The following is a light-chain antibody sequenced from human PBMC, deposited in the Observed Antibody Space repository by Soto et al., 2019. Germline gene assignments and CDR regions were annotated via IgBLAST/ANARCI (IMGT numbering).Light chain of an antibody. CDR2: DAS. CDR3: QQPSNWPRT. Sequence: TQPPATLFMYPGEGATRACWASQSVSTILAWYQQKPGQAPRLLIYDASTRATGIPARFSGSGSGTDITLTISSIEPEAFAVYYCQQPSNWPRTSGQGTKLDIK. J-gene: IGKJ1*01. V-gene: IGKV3-11*01. CDR1: QSVSTI.